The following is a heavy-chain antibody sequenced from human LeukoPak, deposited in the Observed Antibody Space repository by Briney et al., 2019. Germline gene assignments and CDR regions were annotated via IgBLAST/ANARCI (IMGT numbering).Heavy chain of an antibody. CDR1: GGSISSYY. D-gene: IGHD3-22*01. Sequence: SETLSLTCTVSGGSISSYYWGWIRQPAGKGLEWIGRIYTSGSTNYNPSLKSRVTMSVDTSKNQFSLKLSSVTATDTAVYYCARMREYYYDSSGYYDYWGQGTLVTVSS. J-gene: IGHJ4*02. V-gene: IGHV4-4*07. CDR3: ARMREYYYDSSGYYDY. CDR2: IYTSGST.